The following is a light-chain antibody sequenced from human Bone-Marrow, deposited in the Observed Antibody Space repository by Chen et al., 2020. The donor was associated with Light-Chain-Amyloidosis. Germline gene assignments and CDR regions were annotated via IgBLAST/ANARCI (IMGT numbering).Light chain of an antibody. CDR2: WAS. J-gene: IGKJ2*01. CDR1: QSILYSSNNMNY. V-gene: IGKV4-1*01. CDR3: QQYYDTPYT. Sequence: DIVMTQSTDSLAVALGARATINCKSSQSILYSSNNMNYLAWYQQKPGQPPKLLIYWASTRYSGVPDRFSGSGSGTDFTLTISSLQAEDVATYYCQQYYDTPYTFGQGTELEIK.